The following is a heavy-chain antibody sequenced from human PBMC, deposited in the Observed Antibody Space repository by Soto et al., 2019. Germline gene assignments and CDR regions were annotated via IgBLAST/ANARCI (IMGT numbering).Heavy chain of an antibody. CDR1: GFNFSNDA. V-gene: IGHV3-23*01. CDR2: ISGSGGST. D-gene: IGHD6-13*01. CDR3: AKDQGSSWYEIDY. Sequence: EVLLLESGGGLVQPGGSLRLSCAASGFNFSNDAVTWVRQAPGKGLEWVSTISGSGGSTYYADSVKGRFTISRDNSKNTLYLQMNSLRAEDTAVYYCAKDQGSSWYEIDYWGQGTLVTVS. J-gene: IGHJ4*02.